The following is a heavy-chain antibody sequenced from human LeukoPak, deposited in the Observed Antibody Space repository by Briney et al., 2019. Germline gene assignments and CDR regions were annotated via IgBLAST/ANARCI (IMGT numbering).Heavy chain of an antibody. J-gene: IGHJ4*02. V-gene: IGHV4-4*07. D-gene: IGHD1-26*01. CDR2: IYTSGST. CDR1: GGSISSYY. Sequence: SETLSLTCTVSGGSISSYYCSWIRQPAGKGLEWIGRIYTSGSTNYNPSLKSRVTMSVDTSKNQFSLKLSSVTAADTAVYYCARGRVVGASVFDYWGQGTLVTVSS. CDR3: ARGRVVGASVFDY.